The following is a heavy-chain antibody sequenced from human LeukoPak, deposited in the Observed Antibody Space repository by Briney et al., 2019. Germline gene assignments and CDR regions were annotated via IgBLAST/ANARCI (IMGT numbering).Heavy chain of an antibody. Sequence: ASVKVSCKASGYTFTSYYMHWVRQAPGQGLEWMGIINPSGGSTSYAQKFQGRVTTTTDTSTSTAYMELRSLRSDDTAMYYCARQSTGSYYSPIDYWGQGTLVTVSS. CDR1: GYTFTSYY. CDR3: ARQSTGSYYSPIDY. V-gene: IGHV1-46*01. CDR2: INPSGGST. D-gene: IGHD1-26*01. J-gene: IGHJ4*02.